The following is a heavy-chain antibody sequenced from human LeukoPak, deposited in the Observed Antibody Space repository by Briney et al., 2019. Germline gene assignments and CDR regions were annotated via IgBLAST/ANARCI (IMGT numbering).Heavy chain of an antibody. Sequence: GGSLRLSCAASGFTFSSYAMSWVRQAPGKGLEWVSAISGSGGSTYYADSVKGRFTISRDNSKNTLYLQMDSLRADDTAVYYCAKAGAVAARGFDYWGQGTLVTVSS. J-gene: IGHJ4*02. CDR1: GFTFSSYA. V-gene: IGHV3-23*01. D-gene: IGHD6-19*01. CDR3: AKAGAVAARGFDY. CDR2: ISGSGGST.